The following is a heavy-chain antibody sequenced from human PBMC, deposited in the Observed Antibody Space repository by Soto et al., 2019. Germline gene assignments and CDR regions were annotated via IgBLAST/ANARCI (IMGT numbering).Heavy chain of an antibody. V-gene: IGHV4-59*01. J-gene: IGHJ4*02. CDR1: GGSISSYY. CDR2: IYYSGST. Sequence: SETLSLTCTVSGGSISSYYWSWIRQPPGKGLEWIGYIYYSGSTNYNPSPKSRVTTSVDTSKNQFSLKLSSVTAADTAVYYCARGLMWAGTRYYFDYWGQGTLVTVSS. D-gene: IGHD6-19*01. CDR3: ARGLMWAGTRYYFDY.